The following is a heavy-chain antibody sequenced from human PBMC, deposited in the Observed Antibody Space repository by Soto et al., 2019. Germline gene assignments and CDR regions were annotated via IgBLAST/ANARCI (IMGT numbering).Heavy chain of an antibody. CDR2: IIPIFGTA. J-gene: IGHJ6*02. V-gene: IGHV1-69*13. Sequence: SVKVSCKASGGTFSSYAISWVRQAPGQGLEWMGGIIPIFGTANYAQKFQGRVTITADESTSTAYMELSSLRSEDTAVYYCASRGVPAATSYYYDTHVWGQGPTVTVS. CDR1: GGTFSSYA. CDR3: ASRGVPAATSYYYDTHV. D-gene: IGHD2-2*01.